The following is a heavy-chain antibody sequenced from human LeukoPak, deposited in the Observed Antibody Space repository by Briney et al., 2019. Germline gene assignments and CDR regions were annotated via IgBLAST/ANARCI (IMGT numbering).Heavy chain of an antibody. Sequence: SETLSLTCTVSGASTASHYWTWLRQPPGKELEWIAYMFDTVSTKSNPSLRSRLTLSVDTSKKQLSLRLSSVTAADTAVYFCSRRDCSHSSCLYWYFDLWGRGTLLTVSS. J-gene: IGHJ2*01. CDR3: SRRDCSHSSCLYWYFDL. V-gene: IGHV4-59*11. CDR1: GASTASHY. D-gene: IGHD6-13*01. CDR2: MFDTVST.